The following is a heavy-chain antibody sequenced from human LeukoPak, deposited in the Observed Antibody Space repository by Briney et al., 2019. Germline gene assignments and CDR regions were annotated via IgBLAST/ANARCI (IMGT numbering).Heavy chain of an antibody. CDR3: ARDQGPFGVVADAFDI. Sequence: SVKVSCKASGATFSSYAISWVRQAPGQGLEWMGGIIPIFGTANYAQKFQGRVTITTDESTSTAYMELSSLRSEDTAVYYCARDQGPFGVVADAFDIWGQGTMVTVSS. V-gene: IGHV1-69*05. D-gene: IGHD3-3*01. CDR1: GATFSSYA. CDR2: IIPIFGTA. J-gene: IGHJ3*02.